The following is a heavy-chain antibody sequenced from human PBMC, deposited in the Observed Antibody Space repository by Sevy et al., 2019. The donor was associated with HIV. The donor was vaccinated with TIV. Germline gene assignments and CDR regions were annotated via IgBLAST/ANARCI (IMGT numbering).Heavy chain of an antibody. CDR2: ISKTGST. CDR1: NGSIRNYF. CDR3: AREKSGNFYTFDV. D-gene: IGHD1-1*01. Sequence: SETLSLTCRVSNGSIRNYFWSWIRQPPGKGLEWIGYISKTGSTNYNPSLKTRVTILSDPSANQFSLKMISVNAAETAIYYCAREKSGNFYTFDVWGQGKMVTVSS. V-gene: IGHV4-59*01. J-gene: IGHJ3*01.